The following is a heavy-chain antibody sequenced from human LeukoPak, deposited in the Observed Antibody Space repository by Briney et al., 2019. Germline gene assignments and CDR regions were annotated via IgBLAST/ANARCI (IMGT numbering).Heavy chain of an antibody. J-gene: IGHJ4*02. V-gene: IGHV3-23*01. Sequence: AGSLTLSCAASGFTFSSYAMSWVRQAPGKGLEWVSAISGSGSSTYYADSVKGRFTISRDNSKNTLYLQMNSLRAEDTAVYYCAKRGEAFDYWGQGTLVTVSS. CDR1: GFTFSSYA. CDR2: ISGSGSST. CDR3: AKRGEAFDY. D-gene: IGHD3-16*01.